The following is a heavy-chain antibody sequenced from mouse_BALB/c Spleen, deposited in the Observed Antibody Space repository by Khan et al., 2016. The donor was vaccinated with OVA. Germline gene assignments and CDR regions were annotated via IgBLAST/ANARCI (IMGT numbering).Heavy chain of an antibody. Sequence: QVQLKESGPGLVAPSQSLSITCTVSGFSLSSYGVSWVRQPPGKGLEWLGVIWGDGNTNYHSALISRLSISKDNSKSQVFLKLNSLQTDDTVTYYCAKPERYDDGFTYWGQGTLVTVSA. CDR3: AKPERYDDGFTY. J-gene: IGHJ3*01. V-gene: IGHV2-3*01. CDR2: IWGDGNT. CDR1: GFSLSSYG. D-gene: IGHD2-14*01.